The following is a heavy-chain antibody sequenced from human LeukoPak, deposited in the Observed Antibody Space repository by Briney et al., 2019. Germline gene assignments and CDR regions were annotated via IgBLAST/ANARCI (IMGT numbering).Heavy chain of an antibody. CDR1: GYTFTGYY. CDR2: INPNSGGT. Sequence: ASVKVSCKASGYTFTGYYMHWVRQAPGQGLEWMGWINPNSGGTNYAQKFQGRVTMTRDTSISTAYMELSRLRSDDTAVYYCARGSRGDTAMVKSAPFDPWGQGTLVTVSS. CDR3: ARGSRGDTAMVKSAPFDP. J-gene: IGHJ5*02. V-gene: IGHV1-2*02. D-gene: IGHD5-18*01.